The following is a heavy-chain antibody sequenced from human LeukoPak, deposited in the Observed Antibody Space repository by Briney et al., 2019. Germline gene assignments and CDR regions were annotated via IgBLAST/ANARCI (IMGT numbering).Heavy chain of an antibody. Sequence: PGGSLRLSCAASGFTFSSYAMSWVRQPPGKGLEWIATVYYSGTTYYNPSLKSRVTISVDTSKNQFSLNLSSVTAADTAVYYCARRGSGSRGDFDYWGQGTLVTVSS. V-gene: IGHV4-39*01. D-gene: IGHD2-15*01. J-gene: IGHJ4*02. CDR2: VYYSGTT. CDR1: GFTFSSYA. CDR3: ARRGSGSRGDFDY.